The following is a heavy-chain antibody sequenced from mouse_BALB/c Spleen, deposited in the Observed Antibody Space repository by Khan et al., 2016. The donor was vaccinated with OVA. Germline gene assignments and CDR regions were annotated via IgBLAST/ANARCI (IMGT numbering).Heavy chain of an antibody. Sequence: QVQLKESGPGLVAPSQSLSITCTVSGFSLTDYGVNWVRQPPGKGLEWLGRIWSDGRTDYNYSLKSRLSINKDKSKSQVFLKMNSLQTDDTARYDCVRKRYRCFDYWGQGTALTVSS. V-gene: IGHV2-6-7*01. J-gene: IGHJ2*01. CDR2: IWSDGRT. CDR1: GFSLTDYG. CDR3: VRKRYRCFDY. D-gene: IGHD2-14*01.